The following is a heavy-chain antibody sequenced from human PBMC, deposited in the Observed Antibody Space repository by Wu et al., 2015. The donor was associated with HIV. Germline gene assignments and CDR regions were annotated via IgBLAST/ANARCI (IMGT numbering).Heavy chain of an antibody. V-gene: IGHV1-18*01. D-gene: IGHD5-12*01. J-gene: IGHJ6*02. CDR2: ISAQNGNT. CDR3: ARNTDSVATSLYSLGV. CDR1: GYIFSDFG. Sequence: VQLVQSGSEVKKPGASVKVACKSSGYIFSDFGIHWVRQTPGEGLEWMGWISAQNGNTKYAQNFQGRVTMTTETSSNIAYMELSSLKSEDTAVYYCARNTDSVATSLYSLGVWGQGTVVTVSS.